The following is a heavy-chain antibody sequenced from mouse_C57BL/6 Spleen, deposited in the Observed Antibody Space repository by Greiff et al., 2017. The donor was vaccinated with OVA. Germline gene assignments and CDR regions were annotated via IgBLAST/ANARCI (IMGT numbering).Heavy chain of an antibody. CDR1: GYAFSSSW. CDR2: IYPGDGDT. D-gene: IGHD2-2*01. J-gene: IGHJ3*01. V-gene: IGHV1-82*01. CDR3: ARGSTMVTGPAY. Sequence: QVQLQQSGPELVKPGASVKISCKASGYAFSSSWMNWVKQRPGKGLEWIGRIYPGDGDTNYNGKFKGKATLTADKSSSTAYMQLSSLTSEDSAVYCCARGSTMVTGPAYWGQGTLVTVSA.